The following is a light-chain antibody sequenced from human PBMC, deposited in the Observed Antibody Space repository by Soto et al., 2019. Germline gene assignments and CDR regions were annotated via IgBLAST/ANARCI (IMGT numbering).Light chain of an antibody. Sequence: DIQMTQSPSALSASVGDRVSITCRASQNIATSLAWYQQSAGKAPRLLIYRASSVATGVPSRFSGSASGTDFTFTISSLQPDDFATYYCQQYFAYSPFTFGPGTKLEI. V-gene: IGKV1-5*03. J-gene: IGKJ2*01. CDR1: QNIATS. CDR2: RAS. CDR3: QQYFAYSPFT.